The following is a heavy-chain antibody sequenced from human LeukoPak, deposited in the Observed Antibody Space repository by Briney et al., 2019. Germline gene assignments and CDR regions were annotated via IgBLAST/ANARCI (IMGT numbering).Heavy chain of an antibody. D-gene: IGHD1-7*01. CDR3: ARDRTRYIDY. V-gene: IGHV1-46*01. CDR1: GGTFSSYA. J-gene: IGHJ4*02. CDR2: INPSGGST. Sequence: ASVKVSCKASGGTFSSYAISWVRQAPGQGLEWMGIINPSGGSTSYAQKFQGRVTMTRDTSTSTVYMELSSLRSEDTAVYYCARDRTRYIDYRGQGTLVTVSS.